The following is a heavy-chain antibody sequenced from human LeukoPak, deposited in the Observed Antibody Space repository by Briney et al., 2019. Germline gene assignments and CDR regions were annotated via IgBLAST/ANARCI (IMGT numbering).Heavy chain of an antibody. V-gene: IGHV3-21*01. J-gene: IGHJ4*02. D-gene: IGHD4-17*01. CDR1: GFTAGGYA. Sequence: GGSLRLSCAISGFTAGGYAMNWVRQAPGKGLEWVSSISWSGSYIYYADSVRGRFTISRDSAKSSVYLQMDSLRAEDTAVYYCAKDAQYGDEYFDYWGQGTLVTVSS. CDR2: ISWSGSYI. CDR3: AKDAQYGDEYFDY.